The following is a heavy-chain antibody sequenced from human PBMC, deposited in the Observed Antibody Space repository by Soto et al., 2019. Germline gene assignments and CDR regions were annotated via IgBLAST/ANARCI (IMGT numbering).Heavy chain of an antibody. CDR3: ARDYYDSSGQYYFDY. D-gene: IGHD3-22*01. J-gene: IGHJ4*02. V-gene: IGHV1-18*01. CDR2: ITAYNGNT. Sequence: GASVKVSCKASGYTFINYGISWVRQAPGQGLEWMGWITAYNGNTNYAQKLQGRVTMTTDTSTSTAYMELRSLRSDDTAVYYCARDYYDSSGQYYFDYWGQGTLVTVSS. CDR1: GYTFINYG.